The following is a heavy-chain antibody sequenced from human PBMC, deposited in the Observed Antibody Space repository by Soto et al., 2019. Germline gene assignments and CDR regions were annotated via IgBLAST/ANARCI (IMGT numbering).Heavy chain of an antibody. J-gene: IGHJ6*02. CDR1: GFNFSSYD. Sequence: ESGGGLVQPGGSLRLSCAASGFNFSSYDMHWVRQATGKGLEWVSVIDTAGDRYYPGSVKGRFTISRENAKNSLYLQMNSLRDGDTAVYYCARAGAYYDYGLDVWGQGTTVIVSS. V-gene: IGHV3-13*04. CDR2: IDTAGDR. CDR3: ARAGAYYDYGLDV.